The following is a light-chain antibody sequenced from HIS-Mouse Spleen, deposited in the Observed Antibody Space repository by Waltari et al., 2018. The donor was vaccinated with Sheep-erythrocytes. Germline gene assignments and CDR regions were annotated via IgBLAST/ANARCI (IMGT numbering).Light chain of an antibody. CDR1: KLGDKY. CDR3: QAWDSSTAWNVV. J-gene: IGLJ2*01. CDR2: QDS. Sequence: SYELTQPPSVSVSPVQTASITCSGDKLGDKYACWYQQKPGQSPVLVIYQDSKRPSGIPERFSGSNSGNTATLTISGTQAMDEADYYCQAWDSSTAWNVVFGGGTKLTVL. V-gene: IGLV3-1*01.